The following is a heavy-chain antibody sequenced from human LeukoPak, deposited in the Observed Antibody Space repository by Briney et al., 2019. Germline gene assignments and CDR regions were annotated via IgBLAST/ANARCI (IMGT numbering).Heavy chain of an antibody. CDR2: IYYSGST. CDR3: ARHYYDSSGYYPWYFDY. J-gene: IGHJ4*02. V-gene: IGHV4-59*08. D-gene: IGHD3-22*01. Sequence: SETLSLTCTVSGGSISSYYWSWIRQPPGKGLEWIGYIYYSGSTNYNPSLKSRVTISVDTSKNQFSLKLTSVTAADTAVYYCARHYYDSSGYYPWYFDYWGQGTLVTVSS. CDR1: GGSISSYY.